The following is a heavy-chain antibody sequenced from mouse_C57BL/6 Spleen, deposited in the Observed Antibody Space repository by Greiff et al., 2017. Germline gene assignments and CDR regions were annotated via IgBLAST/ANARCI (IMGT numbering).Heavy chain of an antibody. J-gene: IGHJ4*01. CDR1: GYSITSGYY. V-gene: IGHV3-6*01. CDR2: ISYDGSN. D-gene: IGHD2-3*01. Sequence: ESGPGLVKPSQSLSLTCSVTGYSITSGYYWNWIRQFPGNKLEWMGYISYDGSNNYNPSLKNRISITRDTSKNLFFLKLNSVTTEDTATYYCARETYDGYYDAMDYWGQGTSVTVSS. CDR3: ARETYDGYYDAMDY.